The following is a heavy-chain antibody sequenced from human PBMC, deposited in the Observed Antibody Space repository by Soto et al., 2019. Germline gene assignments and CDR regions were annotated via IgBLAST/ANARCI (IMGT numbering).Heavy chain of an antibody. Sequence: SEILSLTCTVSGGSISSSSYYWGWIRQPPGKGLEWIGCIYYSGSTYYNPSLKSRVTISVDTPKNQFSLKLSSVTAADTAVYYCARVVLSIAALDYWGQGTLVTVSS. CDR1: GGSISSSSYY. CDR2: IYYSGST. CDR3: ARVVLSIAALDY. J-gene: IGHJ4*02. V-gene: IGHV4-39*01. D-gene: IGHD6-6*01.